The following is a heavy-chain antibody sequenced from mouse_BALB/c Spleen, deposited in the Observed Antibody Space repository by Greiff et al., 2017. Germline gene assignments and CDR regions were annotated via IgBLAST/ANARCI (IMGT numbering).Heavy chain of an antibody. CDR3: ARHEFDY. J-gene: IGHJ2*01. CDR2: INSNGGST. V-gene: IGHV5-6-2*01. CDR1: GFTFSAYY. Sequence: EVNLVESGGGLVKLGGSLKLSCAASGFTFSAYYMSWVRQTPEKRLEWVAAINSNGGSTYYPDTVKGRFTISRDNAKNTLYLQMSSLKSEDTALYYCARHEFDYWGQGTTLTVSS.